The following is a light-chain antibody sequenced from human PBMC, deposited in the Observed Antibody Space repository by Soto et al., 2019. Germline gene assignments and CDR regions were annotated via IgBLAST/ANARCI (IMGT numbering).Light chain of an antibody. V-gene: IGKV3-15*01. J-gene: IGKJ2*01. CDR3: QQYNNWPHT. Sequence: EIVMTQSPVTLSVSPWERATLSCRASQSVSSNLAWYRQKPGQAPSLLIYGASTRATGMPARFSGSGSGTEFTLTISSLQSEDFAVYYCQQYNNWPHTFGQGTKVELK. CDR2: GAS. CDR1: QSVSSN.